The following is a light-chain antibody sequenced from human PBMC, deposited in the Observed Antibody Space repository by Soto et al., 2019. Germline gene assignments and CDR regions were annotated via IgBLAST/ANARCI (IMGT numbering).Light chain of an antibody. Sequence: EIVLTQSPGTLSLSPGERATLSCRASQTMTRAYLAWYQQKPGQAPRLLIYDAFTRATGVPARFIGRGAGTDFILPTSSLEPQDFSVYYCQQRSNRPPITFGQGTRLEIK. CDR2: DAF. CDR1: QTMTRAY. J-gene: IGKJ5*01. V-gene: IGKV3-11*01. CDR3: QQRSNRPPIT.